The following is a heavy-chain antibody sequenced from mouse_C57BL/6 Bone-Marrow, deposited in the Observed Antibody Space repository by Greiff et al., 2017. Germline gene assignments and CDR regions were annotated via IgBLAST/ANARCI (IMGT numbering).Heavy chain of an antibody. CDR1: GYSITSGYY. J-gene: IGHJ4*01. CDR2: ISYDGSN. V-gene: IGHV3-6*01. Sequence: DVQLVESGPGLVKPSQSLSLTCSVTGYSITSGYYWNWIRQFPGNKLEWMGYISYDGSNNYNPSLKNRISITRDTSKNQFFLKLNSVTTEDTATYYCARRGNYFYYAMDYWGQGTSVTVSS. D-gene: IGHD2-1*01. CDR3: ARRGNYFYYAMDY.